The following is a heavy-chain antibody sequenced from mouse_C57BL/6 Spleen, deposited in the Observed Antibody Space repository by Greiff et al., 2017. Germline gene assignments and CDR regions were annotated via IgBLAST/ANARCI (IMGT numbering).Heavy chain of an antibody. V-gene: IGHV3-6*01. J-gene: IGHJ3*01. CDR2: ISYDGSN. Sequence: EVQVVEPGPGLVKPSQSLSLTCSVTGYSITSGYYWNWIRQFPGNQLEWMGYISYDGSNNYNPSLKNRISITRDTSKNQFFLKLNSVTTEDTATYYGARGGYDGYYGGFAYWGQGTLVTVSA. CDR3: ARGGYDGYYGGFAY. D-gene: IGHD2-3*01. CDR1: GYSITSGYY.